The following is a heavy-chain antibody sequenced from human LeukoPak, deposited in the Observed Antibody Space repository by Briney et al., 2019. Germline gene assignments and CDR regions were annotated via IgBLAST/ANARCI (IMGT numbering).Heavy chain of an antibody. CDR3: ARGPRGYNGSGSFYFDY. Sequence: SETLSLTCTVSGGSISSGDYYWSWIRQPPGKGLEWIGYIYYSGSTYYNPSLKSRVTISVDTSKNQFSLKLSSVTAADTAVYYCARGPRGYNGSGSFYFDYWGQGTLVTVSS. CDR2: IYYSGST. D-gene: IGHD3-10*01. CDR1: GGSISSGDYY. J-gene: IGHJ4*02. V-gene: IGHV4-30-4*01.